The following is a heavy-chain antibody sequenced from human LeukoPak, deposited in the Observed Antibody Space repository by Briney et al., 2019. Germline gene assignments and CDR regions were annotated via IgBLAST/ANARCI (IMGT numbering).Heavy chain of an antibody. CDR1: EYTFTGYY. CDR3: ARTSRYCTNGVCYLDY. Sequence: ASVKVSCKASEYTFTGYYMHWVRQAPGQGLEWMGWINPNSGGTNYAQKLQGRVTMTTDTSTSTAYMELRSLRSDDTAVYYCARTSRYCTNGVCYLDYWGQGTLVTVSS. J-gene: IGHJ4*02. V-gene: IGHV1-2*02. CDR2: INPNSGGT. D-gene: IGHD2-8*01.